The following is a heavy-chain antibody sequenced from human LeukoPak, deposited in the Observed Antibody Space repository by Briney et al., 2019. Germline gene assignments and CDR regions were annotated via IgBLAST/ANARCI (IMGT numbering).Heavy chain of an antibody. D-gene: IGHD2-15*01. Sequence: SGPTLVDPTQTLTLTCTFSGFSLSTSGVGVGWIRQPPGKALEWLAIIYWDDDECHSPSLKSRLTITKDTSKNQVVLTMTNMDPVDTATYYCAHSWRSQGCNGGSCYEFHYWGQGTLVAVSS. V-gene: IGHV2-5*02. CDR1: GFSLSTSGVG. CDR3: AHSWRSQGCNGGSCYEFHY. CDR2: IYWDDDE. J-gene: IGHJ4*02.